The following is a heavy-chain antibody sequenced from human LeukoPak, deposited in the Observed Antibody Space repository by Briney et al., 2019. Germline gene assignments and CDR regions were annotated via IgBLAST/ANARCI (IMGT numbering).Heavy chain of an antibody. CDR1: GFSFSLHA. Sequence: GGSLRLSCEASGFSFSLHAMNWVRQAPGKGLEWVSAITDTGNIYYADSVKGRFTISRDTSKNTLFLQMNSLRAEDTALYYCARRGAGSGGLDCWGQGTLVTVSS. V-gene: IGHV3-23*01. CDR2: ITDTGNI. D-gene: IGHD6-19*01. CDR3: ARRGAGSGGLDC. J-gene: IGHJ4*02.